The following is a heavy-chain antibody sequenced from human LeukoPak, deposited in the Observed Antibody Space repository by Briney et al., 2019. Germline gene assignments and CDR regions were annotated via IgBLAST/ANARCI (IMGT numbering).Heavy chain of an antibody. D-gene: IGHD6-13*01. CDR2: IDPSGGST. Sequence: ASVKVSCKASGYTFTTYYMHWVRQAPGQGLEWMGIIDPSGGSTSYAQKFQGRVTMTRDTSTSTVYMELSSLRSDDTAVYYCAAGYSSIIDYWGQGTLVTVSS. V-gene: IGHV1-46*01. CDR3: AAGYSSIIDY. J-gene: IGHJ4*02. CDR1: GYTFTTYY.